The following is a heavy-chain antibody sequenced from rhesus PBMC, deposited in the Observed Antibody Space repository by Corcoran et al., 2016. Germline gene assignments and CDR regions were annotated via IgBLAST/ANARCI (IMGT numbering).Heavy chain of an antibody. CDR2: ISGRSGNN. J-gene: IGHJ2*01. CDR1: GGSVSSSNW. V-gene: IGHV4-65*01. D-gene: IGHD2-21*01. CDR3: ARGVVNFNWYFDL. Sequence: QVQLQESGPGLGKPSETLSLTCAVSGGSVSSSNWWSWIRQPPGKGLAWIGYISGRSGNNYYNPSLNSRVTSSTDTSKDPFSLKLSSVTAADTAVYYCARGVVNFNWYFDLWGPGTPITISS.